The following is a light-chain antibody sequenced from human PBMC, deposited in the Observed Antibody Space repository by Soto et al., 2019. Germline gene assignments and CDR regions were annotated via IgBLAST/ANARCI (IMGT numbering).Light chain of an antibody. CDR3: QQYYSTSPCT. CDR1: KSVLYTSNNQNY. CDR2: CAS. Sequence: DIVMTQSPDSLAVSLGERATINCKYSKSVLYTSNNQNYSAWYQQKPRQPPKLLIYCASTRESGVPDRLCGGGSGTDFTLPIISRLAEDVAFYYCQQYYSTSPCTFGGGTKVESK. V-gene: IGKV4-1*01. J-gene: IGKJ4*01.